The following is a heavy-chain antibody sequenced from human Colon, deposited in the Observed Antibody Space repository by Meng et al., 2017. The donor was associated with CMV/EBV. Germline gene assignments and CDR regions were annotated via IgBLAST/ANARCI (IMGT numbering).Heavy chain of an antibody. J-gene: IGHJ4*02. CDR1: GFTLSSYW. CDR3: ARDLVSYSSGWYSY. V-gene: IGHV3-7*01. Sequence: GGSLRLSCEASGFTLSSYWMIWVRHAPGKGLEWVGNIRQDGSEIYYVASVKGRFTISRDNAKNSLFLQMNSLRAEDTAVYYCARDLVSYSSGWYSYWGQGTLVTVSS. CDR2: IRQDGSEI. D-gene: IGHD6-19*01.